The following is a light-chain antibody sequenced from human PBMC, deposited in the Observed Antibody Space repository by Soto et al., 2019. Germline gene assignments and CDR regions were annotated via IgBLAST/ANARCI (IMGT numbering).Light chain of an antibody. CDR2: APS. CDR1: RSISNY. J-gene: IGKJ2*03. V-gene: IGKV1-39*01. CDR3: QQSYNTLYS. Sequence: DIQMTQSPSALSSSVGDRVSITCRSRRSISNYLNWYQLNPGRAPKLLIYAPSSLQSGVPSRLSGSGSGTDFTLTIISLQPEDFANYYCQQSYNTLYSFGQGTTVEIQ.